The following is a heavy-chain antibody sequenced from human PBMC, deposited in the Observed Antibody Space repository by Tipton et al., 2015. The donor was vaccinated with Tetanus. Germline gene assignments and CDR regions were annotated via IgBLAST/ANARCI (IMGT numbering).Heavy chain of an antibody. Sequence: TLSLTCAVSGGSFSGHYWSWIRQPPGEGLEWIGEINPSGGASYNPSLRSRVTISVDTSKNQFSLKLTSVTAAVTAVYYCARPVKQWLVPVDSWGQGTLVTVSS. D-gene: IGHD6-19*01. CDR3: ARPVKQWLVPVDS. V-gene: IGHV4-34*01. J-gene: IGHJ4*02. CDR1: GGSFSGHY. CDR2: INPSGGA.